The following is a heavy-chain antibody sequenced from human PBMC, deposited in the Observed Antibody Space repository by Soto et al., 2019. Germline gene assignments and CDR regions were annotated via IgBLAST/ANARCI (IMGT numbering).Heavy chain of an antibody. V-gene: IGHV3-7*04. J-gene: IGHJ3*01. CDR3: ARELSPPGEFFYDAVDV. Sequence: EVQLVESGGGLVQPGESLRLSCAASGFTFSAFWMTWLRQAPGKGLEWVANIKRDGTVTHYGDSVEGRCTLSRDNAQNSLFLQLNSLRPEDTAMYYFARELSPPGEFFYDAVDVWGQGTLVTVSS. CDR1: GFTFSAFW. D-gene: IGHD3-16*02. CDR2: IKRDGTVT.